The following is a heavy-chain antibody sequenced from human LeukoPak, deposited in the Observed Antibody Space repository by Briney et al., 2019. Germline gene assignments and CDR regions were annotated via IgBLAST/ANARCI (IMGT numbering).Heavy chain of an antibody. D-gene: IGHD3-22*01. CDR1: GFTFSSYA. V-gene: IGHV3-23*01. CDR2: ISGSGGST. Sequence: GGSLRLSCAASGFTFSSYAMSWVRQAPGKGLEWVSAISGSGGSTYYADSVKGRFTISRDNSKNTLYLQMNSLRAEDTAVYYCARGKYYYGSTGYYPGGDYWGQGTLVTVSS. J-gene: IGHJ4*02. CDR3: ARGKYYYGSTGYYPGGDY.